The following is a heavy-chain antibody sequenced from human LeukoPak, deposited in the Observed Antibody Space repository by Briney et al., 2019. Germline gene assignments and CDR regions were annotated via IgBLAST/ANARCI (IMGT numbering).Heavy chain of an antibody. CDR1: DGSINNY. D-gene: IGHD6-13*01. CDR2: IHYSGST. CDR3: ARVVYTSSWFYFDY. J-gene: IGHJ4*02. V-gene: IGHV4-59*01. Sequence: SETLSLTCTVSDGSINNYWTWIRQPPGKGLEWIGCIHYSGSTNYNPSLKSRVTISVDTSKNQFSLNLSSVTAADTALYFCARVVYTSSWFYFDYWGQGTLVTVSS.